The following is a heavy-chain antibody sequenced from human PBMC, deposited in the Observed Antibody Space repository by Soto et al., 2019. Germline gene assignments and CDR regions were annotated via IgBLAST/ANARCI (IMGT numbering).Heavy chain of an antibody. J-gene: IGHJ6*02. Sequence: QVQLVQSGAEMKKPGSSVKVSCKASGGTFSSSAISWVRQAPGQGLEWLGGIIPMFDITNYPQKFQGRVTMTADESTNTAYMELSTLRSEDTAVYYCARVSRNPISFYRHGMDVWGQGTTVTVSS. CDR2: IIPMFDIT. V-gene: IGHV1-69*01. CDR1: GGTFSSSA. CDR3: ARVSRNPISFYRHGMDV.